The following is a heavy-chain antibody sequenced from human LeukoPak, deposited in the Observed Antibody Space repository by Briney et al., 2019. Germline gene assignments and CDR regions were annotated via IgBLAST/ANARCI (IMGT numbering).Heavy chain of an antibody. V-gene: IGHV3-7*01. CDR3: VRWRWQQSEFDY. Sequence: GRSLRLSCAASGFTFSSYWMSWVRQAPGKGLEWVANIKQDGSEKYYVDSVKGRFTISRDNAKNSLYLQMNSLRAEDTAVYYCVRWRWQQSEFDYWGQGTLVTVSS. CDR1: GFTFSSYW. D-gene: IGHD5-24*01. J-gene: IGHJ4*02. CDR2: IKQDGSEK.